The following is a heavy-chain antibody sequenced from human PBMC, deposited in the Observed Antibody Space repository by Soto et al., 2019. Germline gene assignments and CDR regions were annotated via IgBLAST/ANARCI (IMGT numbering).Heavy chain of an antibody. CDR3: ARSGGAPDYYYYYMDV. J-gene: IGHJ6*03. Sequence: GASVKVSCKASGYTFTGYYMHWVRQAPGQGLEWVGWINPNSGGTNYAQKFQGWVTMTRDTSISTAYMELSRLRSDDTAVYYCARSGGAPDYYYYYMDVRGKGTTVTVSS. V-gene: IGHV1-2*04. CDR1: GYTFTGYY. D-gene: IGHD1-26*01. CDR2: INPNSGGT.